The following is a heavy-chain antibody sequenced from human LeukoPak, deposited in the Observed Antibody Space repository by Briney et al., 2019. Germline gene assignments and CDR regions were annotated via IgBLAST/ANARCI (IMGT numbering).Heavy chain of an antibody. CDR1: GFTFSSNA. V-gene: IGHV3-23*01. J-gene: IGHJ4*02. D-gene: IGHD1-26*01. CDR3: AKHLVGARTFEY. Sequence: GGSLRLSGAASGFTFSSNAMSWVRQAPGKGLEWVTVISASGGNAYYADSVKGRFTISRDNSKNTLYLQLNSLRAEDTAEYYCAKHLVGARTFEYWGQGTLVTVSS. CDR2: ISASGGNA.